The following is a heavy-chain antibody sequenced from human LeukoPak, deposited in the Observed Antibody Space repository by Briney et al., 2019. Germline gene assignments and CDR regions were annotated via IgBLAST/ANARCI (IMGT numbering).Heavy chain of an antibody. CDR1: GDSISDSSHY. J-gene: IGHJ2*01. CDR2: IYYNGRS. CDR3: ARRSVYWYFDL. V-gene: IGHV4-39*07. Sequence: SETLSLTCTVSGDSISDSSHYWDWIRQPPGKGLEWIGTIYYNGRSSYNPTLKSRVTISVDTSKNQFSLRLTSVTAADTAIYFCARRSVYWYFDLWGRGTLVTVSS.